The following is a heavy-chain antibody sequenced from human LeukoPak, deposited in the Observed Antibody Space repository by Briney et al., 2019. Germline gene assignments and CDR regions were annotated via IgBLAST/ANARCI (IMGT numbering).Heavy chain of an antibody. J-gene: IGHJ5*02. V-gene: IGHV4-59*12. Sequence: SETLSLTCTVSGGSISSYYWSWIRQPPGKGLEWIGYIYYSGSTNYNPSLKSRVTISVDTSKNQFSLKLSSVTAADTAVYYCARDIRGTMVRGKWFDPWGQGTLVTVSS. D-gene: IGHD3-10*01. CDR3: ARDIRGTMVRGKWFDP. CDR1: GGSISSYY. CDR2: IYYSGST.